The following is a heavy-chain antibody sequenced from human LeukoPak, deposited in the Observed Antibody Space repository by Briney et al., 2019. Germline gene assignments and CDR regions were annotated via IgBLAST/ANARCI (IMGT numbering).Heavy chain of an antibody. CDR1: GGTFSRYA. CDR3: ARDRPYTGGWRGFDY. D-gene: IGHD6-19*01. Sequence: GSSVKVSCKASGGTFSRYAISWVRQAPGQGLEWMGGIIPMFGIANYPQKFQGRVTITADDSTSTAYMELSSLRSEDTAVYYCARDRPYTGGWRGFDYWGQGTLVTVSS. CDR2: IIPMFGIA. J-gene: IGHJ4*02. V-gene: IGHV1-69*01.